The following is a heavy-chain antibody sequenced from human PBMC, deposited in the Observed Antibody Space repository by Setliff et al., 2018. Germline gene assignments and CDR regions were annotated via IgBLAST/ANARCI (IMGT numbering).Heavy chain of an antibody. CDR3: ARISGNEDILTGYSVGYYFDY. D-gene: IGHD3-9*01. J-gene: IGHJ4*02. CDR1: GFTFSSYS. V-gene: IGHV3-21*01. Sequence: GGSLRLSCAASGFTFSSYSMNWVRQATGKGLEWVSSISSSSSYIYYADSVKGRFTISRDNAKNSLYLQMNSLRAEDTAVYYCARISGNEDILTGYSVGYYFDYWGQGTLVTVSS. CDR2: ISSSSSYI.